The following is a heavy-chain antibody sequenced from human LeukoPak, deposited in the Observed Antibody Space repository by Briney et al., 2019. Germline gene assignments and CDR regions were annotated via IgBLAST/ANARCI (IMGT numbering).Heavy chain of an antibody. CDR1: GYTFTSYD. V-gene: IGHV1-46*01. D-gene: IGHD3-3*01. Sequence: GASVKVSCKASGYTFTSYDINWVRQAPGQGLEWMGIINPSGGSTSYAQKFQGRVTMTRDTSTSTVYMELSSLRSEDTAVYYCARDLYYDFWSGYYAAYYYGMDVWGQGTTVTVSS. CDR3: ARDLYYDFWSGYYAAYYYGMDV. CDR2: INPSGGST. J-gene: IGHJ6*02.